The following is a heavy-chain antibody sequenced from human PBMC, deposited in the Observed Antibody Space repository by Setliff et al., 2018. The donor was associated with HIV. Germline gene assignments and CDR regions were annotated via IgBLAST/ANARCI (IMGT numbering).Heavy chain of an antibody. V-gene: IGHV4-38-2*01. D-gene: IGHD3-22*01. CDR2: IHHSGNT. CDR1: GYSISSGYY. J-gene: IGHJ6*02. Sequence: PSETLSLTCPVSGYSISSGYYWGWIRQPPGRGLEWIGAIHHSGNTYYNPSLKSRVTISVDTSKNLFSLKVNSVTTADTAVYYCARSRTSSGYYGVTGYGMDVWGQGTTVTVS. CDR3: ARSRTSSGYYGVTGYGMDV.